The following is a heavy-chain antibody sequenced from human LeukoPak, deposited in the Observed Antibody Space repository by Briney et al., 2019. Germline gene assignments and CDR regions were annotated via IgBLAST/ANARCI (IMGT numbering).Heavy chain of an antibody. V-gene: IGHV1-69*04. D-gene: IGHD5-24*01. J-gene: IGHJ4*02. Sequence: SVKVSCKASGGTFSSYAIGWVRQAPGQGLEWMGRIIPIFGIANYAQKFQGRVTITADKSTSTAYMELSSLRSEDTAVYYCASHPLLGMATIGRTFDYWGQGTLVTVSS. CDR1: GGTFSSYA. CDR2: IIPIFGIA. CDR3: ASHPLLGMATIGRTFDY.